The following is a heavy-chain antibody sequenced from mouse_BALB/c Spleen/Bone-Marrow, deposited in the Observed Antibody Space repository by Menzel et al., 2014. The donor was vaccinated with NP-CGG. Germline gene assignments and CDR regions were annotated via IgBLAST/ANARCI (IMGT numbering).Heavy chain of an antibody. CDR1: GYSFTGYY. CDR3: ARGDGYYVDFDY. D-gene: IGHD2-3*01. CDR2: ISCYNGAT. J-gene: IGHJ2*01. V-gene: IGHV1S34*01. Sequence: LVKPGASVKISCKASGYSFTGYYMHWVKQSHGKGLEWIGYISCYNGATSYNQKFKGKAPFTVDTSSSTAYMLFNSLTSEDSAVYYCARGDGYYVDFDYWGQGTTLTVSS.